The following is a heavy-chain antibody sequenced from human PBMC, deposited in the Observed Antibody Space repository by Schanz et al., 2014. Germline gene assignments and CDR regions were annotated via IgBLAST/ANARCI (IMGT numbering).Heavy chain of an antibody. Sequence: QVQLVESGGGVVQPGTSLRLSCAASGFTFRGHAMHWVRQAPGQGLEKVAVTSTDGTKTYYAASVRGRFTISRENSKNTVYLQMNSLRTEEKAVYFCAKSYDTSGYSGFDYWGQGTLVTVSS. CDR1: GFTFRGHA. CDR3: AKSYDTSGYSGFDY. D-gene: IGHD3-22*01. V-gene: IGHV3-30*04. J-gene: IGHJ4*02. CDR2: TSTDGTKT.